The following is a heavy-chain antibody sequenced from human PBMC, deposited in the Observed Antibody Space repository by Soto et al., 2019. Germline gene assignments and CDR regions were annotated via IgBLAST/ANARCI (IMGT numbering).Heavy chain of an antibody. CDR2: IACNGKLQ. CDR1: GLTRSHYG. V-gene: IGHV3-30*18. CDR3: VKEADYCVSSKYDM. J-gene: IGHJ4*02. Sequence: QGLLVESGGGVVQPGGSLRLSCTASGLTRSHYGMHWVRQVSGKGLEWLAVIACNGKLQFYGDSAQGRFTISRDNPKNTVYLEMNGLRPDDTALYYCVKEADYCVSSKYDMWGRGTLVTVSS. D-gene: IGHD3-10*01.